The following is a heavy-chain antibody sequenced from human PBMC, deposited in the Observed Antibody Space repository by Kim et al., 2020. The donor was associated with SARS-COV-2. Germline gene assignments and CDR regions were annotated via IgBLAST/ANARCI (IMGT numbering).Heavy chain of an antibody. J-gene: IGHJ6*03. Sequence: ADSVKGRFTHYSDNSKNTLYLQMNSLRAEDTAVYDCARDPGTPLYYYYMDVWGKGTTVTVSS. V-gene: IGHV3-30*07. D-gene: IGHD1-1*01. CDR3: ARDPGTPLYYYYMDV.